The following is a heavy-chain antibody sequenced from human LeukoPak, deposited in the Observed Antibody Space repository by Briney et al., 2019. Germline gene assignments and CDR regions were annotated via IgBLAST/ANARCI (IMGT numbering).Heavy chain of an antibody. CDR1: GFTFSSYS. CDR3: ARYCSGGSCYHEDYYYGMDV. V-gene: IGHV3-21*01. D-gene: IGHD2-15*01. Sequence: GGSLRLSCAASGFTFSSYSMNWVRQAPGKGLEWVSSISSSSSYIYYADSVKGRFTISMDNAKNSLYLQMTSLRAEDTAVYYCARYCSGGSCYHEDYYYGMDVWGQGTTVTVSS. J-gene: IGHJ6*02. CDR2: ISSSSSYI.